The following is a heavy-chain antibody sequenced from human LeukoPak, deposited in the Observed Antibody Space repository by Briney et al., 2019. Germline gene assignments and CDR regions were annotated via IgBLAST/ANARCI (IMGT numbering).Heavy chain of an antibody. CDR2: INPSGGST. CDR1: GYTFAGYY. V-gene: IGHV1-46*01. D-gene: IGHD3-22*01. Sequence: ASVKVSCKASGYTFAGYYMHWVRQAPGQGLEWMGIINPSGGSTSYAQKFQGRVTMTRDTSTSTVYMELSSLRSEDTAVYYCARDPGIVGGGAYYFDYWGQGTLVTVSS. CDR3: ARDPGIVGGGAYYFDY. J-gene: IGHJ4*02.